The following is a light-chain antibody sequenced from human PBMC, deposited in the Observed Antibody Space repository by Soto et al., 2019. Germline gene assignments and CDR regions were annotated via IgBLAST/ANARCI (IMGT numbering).Light chain of an antibody. J-gene: IGKJ5*01. V-gene: IGKV3-20*01. CDR3: LHYGGSPLT. Sequence: EIVMTQSPATLSMSPGERATLSCRASQSVNSDYLAWFQQKPGQAPRLLIYGASTRTTGIPDRFSGSGSGTDFTLTIGRLEPGDFAVYYCLHYGGSPLTFGQGTRLEIK. CDR1: QSVNSDY. CDR2: GAS.